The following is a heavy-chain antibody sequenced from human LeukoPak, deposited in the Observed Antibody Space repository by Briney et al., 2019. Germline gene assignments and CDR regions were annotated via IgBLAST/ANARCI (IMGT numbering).Heavy chain of an antibody. CDR2: ISSSSSYI. CDR1: GFTFSSYA. Sequence: GGSLRLSCAASGFTFSSYAMSWVRQAPGKGLEWVSSISSSSSYIYCADSVKGRFTISRDNAKNSLYLQMNSLRAEDTAVYYCARASRNPSAADYWGQGTLVTVSS. D-gene: IGHD6-25*01. CDR3: ARASRNPSAADY. J-gene: IGHJ4*02. V-gene: IGHV3-21*01.